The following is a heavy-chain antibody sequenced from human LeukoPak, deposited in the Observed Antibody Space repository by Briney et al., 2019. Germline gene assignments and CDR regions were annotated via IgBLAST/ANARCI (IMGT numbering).Heavy chain of an antibody. CDR3: ARDLHAFDI. CDR2: IYYSGST. Sequence: PSETLSLTCTVSGGTISSSSYYWGWLRQPPGKGLEWIGTIYYSGSTYYNPSLKSRVTISVDTSKNQFSLKLTSVTAADTAVYYCARDLHAFDIWGQGTMVTVSS. V-gene: IGHV4-39*07. J-gene: IGHJ3*02. CDR1: GGTISSSSYY.